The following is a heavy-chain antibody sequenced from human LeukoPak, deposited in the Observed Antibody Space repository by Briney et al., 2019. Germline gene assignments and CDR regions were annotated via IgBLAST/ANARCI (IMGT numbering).Heavy chain of an antibody. J-gene: IGHJ4*02. CDR1: GFTFSSYS. CDR3: ARGVDTAMVTFDY. CDR2: ISSSSSYI. V-gene: IGHV3-21*01. Sequence: GGSLRLSCAASGFTFSSYSMNRVRQAPGKGLEWVSSISSSSSYIYYADSVKGRFTISRDNAKNSLYLQMNSLRAEDTAVYYCARGVDTAMVTFDYWGQGTLVTVSS. D-gene: IGHD5-18*01.